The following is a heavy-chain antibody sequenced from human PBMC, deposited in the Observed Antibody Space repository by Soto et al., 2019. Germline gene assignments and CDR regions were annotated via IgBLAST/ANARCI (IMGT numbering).Heavy chain of an antibody. CDR1: GGSINDYY. D-gene: IGHD5-12*01. J-gene: IGHJ4*02. V-gene: IGHV4-4*07. CDR2: IYTSGST. Sequence: SENLSLTCTVSGGSINDYYWGWIRQPAGKGLEGIGRIYTSGSTDYNPSLKSRATRSIDTSKNQFYLKVTSMTAADTAVYYCARERREEIHDGYDLDCWGQGTLVTVS. CDR3: ARERREEIHDGYDLDC.